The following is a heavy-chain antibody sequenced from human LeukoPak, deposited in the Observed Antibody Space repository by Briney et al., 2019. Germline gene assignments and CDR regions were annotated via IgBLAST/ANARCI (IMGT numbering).Heavy chain of an antibody. Sequence: ASVKVTCKASGYTFTGYYMHWVRQAPGQGLERMGWINPNSGGTNYAQKFQGRVTMTRDTSISTAYMELSRLRSDDTAVYYCASSVPAATPGELSLDYWGQGTLVTVSS. CDR2: INPNSGGT. V-gene: IGHV1-2*02. CDR3: ASSVPAATPGELSLDY. D-gene: IGHD2-2*01. J-gene: IGHJ4*02. CDR1: GYTFTGYY.